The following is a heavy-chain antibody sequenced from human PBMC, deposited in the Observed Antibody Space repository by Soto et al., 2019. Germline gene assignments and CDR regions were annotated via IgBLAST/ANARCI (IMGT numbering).Heavy chain of an antibody. D-gene: IGHD4-17*01. CDR1: GGTFSSYT. CDR3: ARDYGDYAFDY. CDR2: IIPILGIA. Sequence: QVQLVQSGAEVKKPGSSVKVSCKASGGTFSSYTISWVRQAPGQGLEWMGRIIPILGIANYAQKFQGRVTITADKSTSTAYMELSSLRSEETAVYYCARDYGDYAFDYWGQGTLVTVSS. V-gene: IGHV1-69*08. J-gene: IGHJ4*02.